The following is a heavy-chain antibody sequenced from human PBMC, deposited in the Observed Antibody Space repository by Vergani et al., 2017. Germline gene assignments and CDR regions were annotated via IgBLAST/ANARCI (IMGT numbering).Heavy chain of an antibody. D-gene: IGHD3-10*01. CDR1: GGSISSSNW. CDR3: ARTYYYGSGSQFDY. Sequence: QVQLQESGPGLVKPSGTLSLTCAVSGGSISSSNWWSWVRQPPGKGLEWIGEIYHSGSTNYNPSLKSRVSISVDKSKNQFSLRLNSVTAADTAMYYCARTYYYGSGSQFDYWGQGTLVTVSS. CDR2: IYHSGST. V-gene: IGHV4-4*02. J-gene: IGHJ4*02.